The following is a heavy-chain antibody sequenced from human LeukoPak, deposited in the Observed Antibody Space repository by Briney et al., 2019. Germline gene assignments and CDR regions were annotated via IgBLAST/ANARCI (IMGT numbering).Heavy chain of an antibody. CDR1: GFTFSDSW. D-gene: IGHD7-27*01. CDR2: IHPDGSTT. V-gene: IGHV3-74*01. Sequence: PGGSLRLSCAASGFTFSDSWMHWVRQAPGKGLVWVSRIHPDGSTTDYADPVQGRFIVSRDNAKNTLYLQMHSLRAEDTAAYYCTKDYWGPDYWGQGTLVTVSS. J-gene: IGHJ4*02. CDR3: TKDYWGPDY.